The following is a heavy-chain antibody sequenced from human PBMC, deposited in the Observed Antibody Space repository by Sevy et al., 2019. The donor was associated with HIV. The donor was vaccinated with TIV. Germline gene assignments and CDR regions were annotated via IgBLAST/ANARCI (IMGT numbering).Heavy chain of an antibody. CDR2: IYHSASI. CDR1: GGAITSGDYY. D-gene: IGHD5-18*01. Sequence: SETLSLTCTVSGGAITSGDYYRNWIRQPPGKGLEWIGYIYHSASIFYNPSLQSRAIISQDTSKNQFSLKLSSVTAADTAVYFCARERGYTYLFMDIWGQGTPVTVSS. J-gene: IGHJ4*02. CDR3: ARERGYTYLFMDI. V-gene: IGHV4-30-4*01.